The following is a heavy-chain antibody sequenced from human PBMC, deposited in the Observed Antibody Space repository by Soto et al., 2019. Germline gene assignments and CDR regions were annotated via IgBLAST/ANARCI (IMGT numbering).Heavy chain of an antibody. Sequence: EVQLVESGGGLVKPGGSLRLSCAASGFTFSNAWMNWVRQAPGKGLEWVGRIKSKTDGGTKDYAAPVKGRFTISRDDSKNTQYLQMNSLKAEDTAVYYCTKETYYDFLSGYFMSYYYGMDVWGQGTTVTVSS. CDR1: GFTFSNAW. CDR3: TKETYYDFLSGYFMSYYYGMDV. J-gene: IGHJ6*02. V-gene: IGHV3-15*07. CDR2: IKSKTDGGTK. D-gene: IGHD3-3*01.